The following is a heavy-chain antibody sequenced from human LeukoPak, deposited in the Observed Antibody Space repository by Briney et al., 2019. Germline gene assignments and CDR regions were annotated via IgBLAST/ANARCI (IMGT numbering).Heavy chain of an antibody. Sequence: SETLSLTCAVYGGSFSGYYWSWIRQPLGKGLEWIGEINHSGSTNYIPSLKSRVTISVDTSKNQFSLKLSSVTAADTAVYYCARGRRQLWSRIDYWGQGTLVTVSS. V-gene: IGHV4-34*01. D-gene: IGHD5-18*01. CDR3: ARGRRQLWSRIDY. J-gene: IGHJ4*02. CDR1: GGSFSGYY. CDR2: INHSGST.